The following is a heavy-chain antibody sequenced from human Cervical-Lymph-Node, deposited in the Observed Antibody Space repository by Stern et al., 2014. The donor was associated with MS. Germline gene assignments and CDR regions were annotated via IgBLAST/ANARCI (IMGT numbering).Heavy chain of an antibody. J-gene: IGHJ4*02. D-gene: IGHD4-11*01. V-gene: IGHV1-2*06. CDR3: AKVYSASGYLED. Sequence: VQLVESGAEVKEPGASVKVSCKTFGYDFTGYYLHWMRQAPGQGPEWVGRINPTSGGTNYAQKFQGRITLTRDTSVSTAYMELSRLTSGDTALYYCAKVYSASGYLEDWGQGTQVTVSS. CDR1: GYDFTGYY. CDR2: INPTSGGT.